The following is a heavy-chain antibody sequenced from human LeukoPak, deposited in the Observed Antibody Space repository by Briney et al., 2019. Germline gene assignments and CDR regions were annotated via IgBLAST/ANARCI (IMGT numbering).Heavy chain of an antibody. V-gene: IGHV1-69*13. CDR3: ARDSDRRVYYDILTGYSYYYYGMDV. D-gene: IGHD3-9*01. Sequence: SVKVSCKASGGTFISYAISWVRQAPGQGLERMGGIIPIFGTANYAQKFQGRVTITADESTSTAYMELSSLRSEDTAVYYCARDSDRRVYYDILTGYSYYYYGMDVWGQGTTVTVSS. CDR1: GGTFISYA. J-gene: IGHJ6*02. CDR2: IIPIFGTA.